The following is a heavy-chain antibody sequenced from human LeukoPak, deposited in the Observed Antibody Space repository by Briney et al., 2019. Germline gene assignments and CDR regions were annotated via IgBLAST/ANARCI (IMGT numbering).Heavy chain of an antibody. Sequence: ASVRVSCKASGYTFTSYGVTWVRQAPGQGLEWMGWISVYNGNTNYAQKLQGRVTMTADASTSTGYMELRSLRSDDTAVYYCAKVSIYAGEGDDFDYWGQGTLVTVSS. CDR2: ISVYNGNT. V-gene: IGHV1-18*01. J-gene: IGHJ4*02. CDR1: GYTFTSYG. CDR3: AKVSIYAGEGDDFDY. D-gene: IGHD7-27*01.